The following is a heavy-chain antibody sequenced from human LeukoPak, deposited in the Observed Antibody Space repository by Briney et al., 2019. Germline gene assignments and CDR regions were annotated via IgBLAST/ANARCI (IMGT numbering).Heavy chain of an antibody. V-gene: IGHV3-53*01. J-gene: IGHJ4*02. Sequence: PGGSLRLSCAASGFTVSSNYMSRVRQAPGKGLEWVSVIYSSGYTNYADSMRGRFTISRDNAKNSLYLQMNSLRPEDTAVYYCVRGATNVTRHLDYWGQGTLVTVSS. CDR3: VRGATNVTRHLDY. D-gene: IGHD5-12*01. CDR1: GFTVSSNY. CDR2: IYSSGYT.